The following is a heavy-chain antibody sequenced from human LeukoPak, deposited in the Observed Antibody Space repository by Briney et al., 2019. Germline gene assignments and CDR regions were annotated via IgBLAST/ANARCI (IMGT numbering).Heavy chain of an antibody. CDR3: ARDRAAAGTNSDY. CDR1: GFTFSSYG. D-gene: IGHD6-13*01. Sequence: GRSLRLSCAASGFTFSSYGLHWVRQAPGKGLEWVAVISYDGSKNYYAASVKRRFTISRDNSKTTQHLQMNSLRADDTAEYYCARDRAAAGTNSDYWGQGTLVTVSS. J-gene: IGHJ4*02. CDR2: ISYDGSKN. V-gene: IGHV3-30*03.